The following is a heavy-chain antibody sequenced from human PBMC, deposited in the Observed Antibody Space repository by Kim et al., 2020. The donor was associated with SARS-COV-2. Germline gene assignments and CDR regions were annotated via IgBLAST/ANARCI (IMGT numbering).Heavy chain of an antibody. J-gene: IGHJ4*02. CDR3: TTSLNF. CDR1: GFNVGNSH. V-gene: IGHV3-48*02. Sequence: GGSLRLSCVASGFNVGNSHMSWVRQAPGKAPEWLSYMSDSGTTIYYADSAKGRFTISRDIAQNSLFLQMDSLRDADTAVYYCTTSLNFWGQGTLVTVSS. CDR2: MSDSGTTI.